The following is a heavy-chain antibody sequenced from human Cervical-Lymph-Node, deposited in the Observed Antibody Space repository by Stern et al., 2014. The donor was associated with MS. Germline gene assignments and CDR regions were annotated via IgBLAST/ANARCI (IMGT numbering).Heavy chain of an antibody. CDR3: SSLEFRYGMEV. CDR2: IDNAGAT. D-gene: IGHD3-3*01. J-gene: IGHJ6*02. CDR1: GGSISSRNW. V-gene: IGHV4-4*02. Sequence: QVQLVQSGPGLVRPSGTLSLTCVVSGGSISSRNWWTWVRQAPGKGLEWIGEIDNAGATSYNPSLKSRVTISMDKSETQFSLRFTSVTAADTAVYYCSSLEFRYGMEVWGQGTTVNVSS.